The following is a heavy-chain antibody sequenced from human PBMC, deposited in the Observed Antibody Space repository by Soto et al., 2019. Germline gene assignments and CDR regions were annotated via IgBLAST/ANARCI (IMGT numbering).Heavy chain of an antibody. CDR2: ISAYNGNT. J-gene: IGHJ4*02. D-gene: IGHD3-3*01. V-gene: IGHV1-18*01. Sequence: ASVKVSCKASGYTFTSYGISWVRQAPGQGLEWMGWISAYNGNTNYAQKLQGRVTMTTDTSTSTAYMELRSLRSDDTAVYYCAREGQTFGVVIDFDYRGQGTLVTVSS. CDR3: AREGQTFGVVIDFDY. CDR1: GYTFTSYG.